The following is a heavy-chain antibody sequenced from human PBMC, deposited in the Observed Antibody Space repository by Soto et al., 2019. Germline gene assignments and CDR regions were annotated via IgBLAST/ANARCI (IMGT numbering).Heavy chain of an antibody. CDR3: ARRLDNTLDF. J-gene: IGHJ4*02. CDR1: GYNFATYW. CDR2: IYPHDSDT. Sequence: GASLKISCKGSGYNFATYWIGWVRQMPGKGLEWMGIIYPHDSDTRYSPSFQGQVTISADKSISTAYLQWSSLKASDTALYYGARRLDNTLDFWGQGTLVTVSS. D-gene: IGHD1-20*01. V-gene: IGHV5-51*01.